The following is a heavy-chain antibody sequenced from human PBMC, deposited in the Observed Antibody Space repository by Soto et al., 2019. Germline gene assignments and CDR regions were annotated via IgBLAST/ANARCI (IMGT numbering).Heavy chain of an antibody. V-gene: IGHV4-59*01. CDR2: IYHSGNT. CDR3: ARGDGSREGYYYYGMDV. D-gene: IGHD3-10*01. Sequence: PSETLSLTCTVSGGSISGYYWTWIRQPPGTGLEWIGEIYHSGNTNYNPSLKSRVTISVDTSNNQFSLKLGSVTAADTAVYYCARGDGSREGYYYYGMDVWGQGTTVTVSS. J-gene: IGHJ6*02. CDR1: GGSISGYY.